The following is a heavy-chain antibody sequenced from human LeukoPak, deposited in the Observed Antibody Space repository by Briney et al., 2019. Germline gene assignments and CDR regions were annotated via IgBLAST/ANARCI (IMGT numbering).Heavy chain of an antibody. J-gene: IGHJ1*01. CDR2: IIPIFGTA. CDR3: ARSGGYCGGGSCYSSAEYFQH. CDR1: GGTFSSYA. Sequence: SVKVSCKASGGTFSSYAISWVRQAPGQGLEWMGGIIPIFGTANYAQKFQGRVTITADKSTSTAYMELSSLRSEDTAVYYCARSGGYCGGGSCYSSAEYFQHWGQGTLVTVSS. D-gene: IGHD2-15*01. V-gene: IGHV1-69*06.